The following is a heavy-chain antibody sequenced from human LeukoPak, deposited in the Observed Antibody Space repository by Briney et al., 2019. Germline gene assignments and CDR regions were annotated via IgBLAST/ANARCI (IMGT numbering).Heavy chain of an antibody. CDR2: IKQDGSEK. CDR3: VSAPASKRHSSSWSPFDY. J-gene: IGHJ4*02. D-gene: IGHD6-13*01. V-gene: IGHV3-7*01. Sequence: GGSLRLSCAASGFTFSSYWMIWVRQAPGKGLEWVANIKQDGSEKYYVDSVKGRFTISRDNAKNSLYLQMNSLRAEDTAVYYSVSAPASKRHSSSWSPFDYWGQGTLVTVSS. CDR1: GFTFSSYW.